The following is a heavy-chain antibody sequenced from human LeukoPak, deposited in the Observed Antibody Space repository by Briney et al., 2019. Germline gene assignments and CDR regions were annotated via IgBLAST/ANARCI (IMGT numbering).Heavy chain of an antibody. V-gene: IGHV4-4*07. CDR1: GGSISGYY. J-gene: IGHJ4*02. CDR3: ARGQSGYYDY. Sequence: PSETLSLTCTVSGGSISGYYWSWIRQPAGKGLEWIVRIYPSGITNYNPSLRSRVNMSLDTSKNQFSLKVSSVTAADTAVYYCARGQSGYYDYWGQGTLVTVSS. CDR2: IYPSGIT. D-gene: IGHD3-3*01.